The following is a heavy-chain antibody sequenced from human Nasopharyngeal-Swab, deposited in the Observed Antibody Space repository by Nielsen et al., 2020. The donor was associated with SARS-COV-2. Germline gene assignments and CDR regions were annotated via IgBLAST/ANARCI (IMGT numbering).Heavy chain of an antibody. CDR3: ARRYFDSLYGMDV. J-gene: IGHJ6*02. V-gene: IGHV4-61*02. CDR1: GGSISSDSHY. Sequence: LRLSCTVSGGSISSDSHYWSWIRQPAGKGLEWIGRIYASGNTNYNPSLKSRVTISVDTSKHQFSLNLSSVTAADTAVYYCARRYFDSLYGMDVWGQGTTVTVSS. D-gene: IGHD3-9*01. CDR2: IYASGNT.